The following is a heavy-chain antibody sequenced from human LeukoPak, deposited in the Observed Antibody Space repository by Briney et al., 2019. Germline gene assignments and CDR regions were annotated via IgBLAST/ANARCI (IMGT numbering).Heavy chain of an antibody. Sequence: GGSLRLSCAASGFTFSSYSMNWVRQAPGKGLEWVSYISSSSSTIYYADSVKGRFTISRDNAKNSLYLQMDSLRVEDTAVYYCAREVVVVPDYYYYGLDVWGQGTTVTVSS. CDR2: ISSSSSTI. J-gene: IGHJ6*02. CDR3: AREVVVVPDYYYYGLDV. V-gene: IGHV3-48*01. CDR1: GFTFSSYS. D-gene: IGHD2-2*01.